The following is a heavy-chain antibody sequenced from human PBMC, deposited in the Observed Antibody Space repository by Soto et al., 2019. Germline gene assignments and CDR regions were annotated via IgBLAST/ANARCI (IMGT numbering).Heavy chain of an antibody. J-gene: IGHJ4*02. CDR2: VYWDDDK. V-gene: IGHV2-5*02. D-gene: IGHD3-9*01. Sequence: QITLKESGPALVKPTQTLTLTCAFSGFSLSTDIVGVAWIRQPPGKTLEWLALVYWDDDKRYKPSLRSRLSITKDTSKNQVVLTMTNIDPVDTATYFCAHSPGILTGYPPMYFDYWGQGALVTVSS. CDR3: AHSPGILTGYPPMYFDY. CDR1: GFSLSTDIVG.